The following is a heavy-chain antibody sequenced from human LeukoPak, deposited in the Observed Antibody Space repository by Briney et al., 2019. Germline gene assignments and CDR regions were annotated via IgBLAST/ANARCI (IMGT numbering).Heavy chain of an antibody. CDR1: GGSISSYY. Sequence: SETLSLTCTVSGGSISSYYWSWIRQPPGKGLEWMGYIYYSGSTNYNPSLKSRVTISVDTSKNPFSLKLSSVTAADTAVYYCARQVAVAGITYYYYGMDAWGQGTTVTVSS. CDR2: IYYSGST. J-gene: IGHJ6*02. D-gene: IGHD6-19*01. V-gene: IGHV4-59*08. CDR3: ARQVAVAGITYYYYGMDA.